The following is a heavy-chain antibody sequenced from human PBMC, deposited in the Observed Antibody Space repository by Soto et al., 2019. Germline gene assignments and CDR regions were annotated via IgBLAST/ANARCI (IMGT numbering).Heavy chain of an antibody. CDR1: GGSISSGGYY. Sequence: PSETLSLTCTVSGGSISSGGYYWSWIRQHPGKGLEWIGYIYYSGSTYYNPSLKSRVTISVDTSKNQFSLKLSSVTAADTAVYYCARVEEDVVVPAAALSNWFDPWGQGTLVTVS. J-gene: IGHJ5*02. V-gene: IGHV4-31*03. D-gene: IGHD2-2*01. CDR2: IYYSGST. CDR3: ARVEEDVVVPAAALSNWFDP.